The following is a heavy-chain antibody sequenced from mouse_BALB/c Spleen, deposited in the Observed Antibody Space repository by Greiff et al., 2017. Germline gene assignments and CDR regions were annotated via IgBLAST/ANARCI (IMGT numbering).Heavy chain of an antibody. V-gene: IGHV2-2*02. J-gene: IGHJ4*01. D-gene: IGHD3-2*01. CDR2: IWSGGST. Sequence: VKVVESGPGLVQPSQSLSITCTVSGFSLTSYGVHWVRQSPGKGLEWLGVIWSGGSTDYNAAFISRLSISKDNSKSQVFFKMNSLQANDTAIYYCARDSSGYGYAMDYWGQGTSVTVSS. CDR3: ARDSSGYGYAMDY. CDR1: GFSLTSYG.